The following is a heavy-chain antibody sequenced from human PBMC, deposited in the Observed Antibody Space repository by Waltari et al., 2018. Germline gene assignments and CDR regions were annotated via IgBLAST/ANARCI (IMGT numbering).Heavy chain of an antibody. CDR2: IYPGESDT. CDR1: GYSFTSYW. D-gene: IGHD5-12*01. V-gene: IGHV5-51*03. J-gene: IGHJ4*02. Sequence: EVQLVQSGAEVKKPGESLKISCKGSGYSFTSYWIGWVRQMHGKGLEWMGIIYPGESDTRDSPACKGQVTSSADKSISTAYRQCGRLKASETAMYYCARLKTTRDGYNYGWDYWGQGTLVTVSA. CDR3: ARLKTTRDGYNYGWDY.